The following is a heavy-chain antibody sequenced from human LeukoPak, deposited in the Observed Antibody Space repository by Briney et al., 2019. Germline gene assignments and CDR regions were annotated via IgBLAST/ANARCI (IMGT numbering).Heavy chain of an antibody. D-gene: IGHD3-3*01. CDR1: GYTFTGYY. J-gene: IGHJ6*03. CDR3: ARDGEVTIFGVVITYYMDV. V-gene: IGHV1-2*02. Sequence: ASVKVSCMASGYTFTGYYMHWVRQAPGQGLEWMGWINPNSGGTNYAQKSQGRVTMTRDTSISTAYMEMSRLRSDDTGVYYWARDGEVTIFGVVITYYMDVWGKGTTVTVSS. CDR2: INPNSGGT.